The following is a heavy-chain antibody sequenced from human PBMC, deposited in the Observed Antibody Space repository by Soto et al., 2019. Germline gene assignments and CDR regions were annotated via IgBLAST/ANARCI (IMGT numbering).Heavy chain of an antibody. CDR3: VRVFDPSSFAL. CDR1: GFTFSTYG. Sequence: GGPLRLSWAASGFTFSTYGMHWVSQAPGKGLEWVALIWSDGTNKYYADSVKGRFTISRDNSKKTLYLQMNSLRAEDTAVYYYVRVFDPSSFALWGQGTMVPVSS. V-gene: IGHV3-33*01. D-gene: IGHD3-9*01. CDR2: IWSDGTNK. J-gene: IGHJ4*02.